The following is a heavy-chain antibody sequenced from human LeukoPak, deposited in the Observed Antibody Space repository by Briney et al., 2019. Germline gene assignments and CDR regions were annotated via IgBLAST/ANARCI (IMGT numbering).Heavy chain of an antibody. Sequence: SETLSLTCNVSGASISNYSWTWIRQPPGKGLEWIGSIFFSGSTNYNPSLKSRVSISADTSKNQFSLKVTSVTAADTAIYFCARGSGWYLPWGQGTLVTVSS. CDR2: IFFSGST. CDR3: ARGSGWYLP. CDR1: GASISNYS. D-gene: IGHD6-19*01. V-gene: IGHV4-59*01. J-gene: IGHJ5*02.